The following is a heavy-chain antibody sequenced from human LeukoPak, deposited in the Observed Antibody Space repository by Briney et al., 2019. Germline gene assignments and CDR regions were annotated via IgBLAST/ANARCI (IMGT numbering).Heavy chain of an antibody. CDR2: ISSTSSYI. CDR3: ARGQSRYFDWYLGFFDY. Sequence: PGGSLRLSCAASGFTFSSYMNWVRQAPGKGLEWVSSISSTSSYIYYADSVKGRFTISRDNAKNSLYLQMNSLRADDTAVYYRARGQSRYFDWYLGFFDYWGQGTLVTVPS. CDR1: GFTFSSY. J-gene: IGHJ4*02. D-gene: IGHD3-9*01. V-gene: IGHV3-21*01.